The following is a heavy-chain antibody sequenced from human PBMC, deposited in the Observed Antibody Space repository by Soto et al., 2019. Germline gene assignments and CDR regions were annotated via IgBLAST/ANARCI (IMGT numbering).Heavy chain of an antibody. D-gene: IGHD3-22*01. V-gene: IGHV3-30*18. Sequence: PGGPLRLSYAASGFTFSSHGMPWVRQATGKGLEWVAVISYDGSNKYYADSVKGRFTISRDNSKNTLYLQMNSLRAEDTAVYYCAKSTFGYDSSGRTLFDYWGQGTLVTVSS. CDR2: ISYDGSNK. J-gene: IGHJ4*02. CDR3: AKSTFGYDSSGRTLFDY. CDR1: GFTFSSHG.